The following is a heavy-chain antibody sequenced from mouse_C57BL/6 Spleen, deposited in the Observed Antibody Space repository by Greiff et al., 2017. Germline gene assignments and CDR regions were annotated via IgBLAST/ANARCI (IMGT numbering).Heavy chain of an antibody. CDR2: IYPGDGDT. CDR1: GYAFSSYW. V-gene: IGHV1-80*01. Sequence: QVQLKESGAELVKPGASVKISCKASGYAFSSYWMNWVKQRPGKGLEWIGQIYPGDGDTNYNGKFKGTATLTADKSSSTAYMQLSSLTSEDSAVYYGARGGGDAYSYYFDYWGQGTTLTVSS. J-gene: IGHJ2*01. CDR3: ARGGGDAYSYYFDY.